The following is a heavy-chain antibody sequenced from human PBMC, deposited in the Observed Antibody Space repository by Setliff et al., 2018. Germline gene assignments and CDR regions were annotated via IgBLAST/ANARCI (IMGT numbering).Heavy chain of an antibody. D-gene: IGHD3-22*01. CDR3: ARDGRDYYDSSGYYFRYYYYGMDV. V-gene: IGHV1-2*04. CDR1: GYTFTGYY. CDR2: INPNSGGT. Sequence: ASVKVSCKASGYTFTGYYMHWVRQAPGQGLEWMGWINPNSGGTNYAQKFQGWVTMTRDTSISTAYMELSRLRSADTAVYYCARDGRDYYDSSGYYFRYYYYGMDVWGQGTTVTVSS. J-gene: IGHJ6*02.